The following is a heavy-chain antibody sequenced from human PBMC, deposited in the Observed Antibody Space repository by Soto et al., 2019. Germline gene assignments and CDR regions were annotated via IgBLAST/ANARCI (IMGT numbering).Heavy chain of an antibody. CDR1: GGSISSGGYS. D-gene: IGHD1-26*01. CDR2: IYHSGST. Sequence: SETLSLTCAVSGGSISSGGYSLSWLRQPPGKGLEWIGYIYHSGSTYYNPSLKGRVTISVDRSKNQFSLKLSSVTAADTAVYYCARVGAISYYFDYWGQGTLVTVSS. V-gene: IGHV4-30-2*01. CDR3: ARVGAISYYFDY. J-gene: IGHJ4*02.